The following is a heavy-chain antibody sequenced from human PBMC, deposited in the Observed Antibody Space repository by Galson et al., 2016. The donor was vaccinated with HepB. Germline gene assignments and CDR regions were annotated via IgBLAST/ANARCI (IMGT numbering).Heavy chain of an antibody. J-gene: IGHJ4*02. CDR2: MSHDGGNK. D-gene: IGHD3-10*01. CDR1: GFSFISYA. CDR3: ARGDGPGSYLVDY. Sequence: SLRLSCAASGFSFISYAMHWVRQAPGKGLGWVALMSHDGGNKQCADSVKGRFTISRDNSKNTLYLQMNSLRPEDKAVYYCARGDGPGSYLVDYWGQGTLLTVSS. V-gene: IGHV3-30-3*01.